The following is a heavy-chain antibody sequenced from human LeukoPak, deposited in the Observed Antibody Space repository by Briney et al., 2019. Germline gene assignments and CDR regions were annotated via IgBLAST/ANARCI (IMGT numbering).Heavy chain of an antibody. J-gene: IGHJ4*02. CDR1: GFTFSSYA. CDR3: ARDRNRIITS. D-gene: IGHD2-15*01. V-gene: IGHV3-30*04. Sequence: GGSLRLSCAASGFTFSSYAMSWVRQAPGKGLEWVTVISYDGSNKYYADSVKGRFTTFRDNSKSTLYLQMDSLRAEDTAVYYCARDRNRIITSWGQGTLVTVSS. CDR2: ISYDGSNK.